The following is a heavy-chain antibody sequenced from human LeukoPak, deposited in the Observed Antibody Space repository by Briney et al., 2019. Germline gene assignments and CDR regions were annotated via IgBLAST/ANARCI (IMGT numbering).Heavy chain of an antibody. Sequence: GRSLRLSCAASGFTFSSYGMHWVRQAPGKGLEWVAVIWYDGSNKYYADSVKGRFTISRDNSKNTLYLQMNSLRAEDTAVYYCARDPSLYYYDSSGYSPYYYYGMDVWGQGTTVTVSS. CDR3: ARDPSLYYYDSSGYSPYYYYGMDV. CDR1: GFTFSSYG. J-gene: IGHJ6*02. CDR2: IWYDGSNK. V-gene: IGHV3-33*01. D-gene: IGHD3-22*01.